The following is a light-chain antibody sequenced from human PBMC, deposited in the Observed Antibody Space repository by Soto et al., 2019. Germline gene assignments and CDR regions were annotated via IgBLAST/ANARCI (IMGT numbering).Light chain of an antibody. CDR3: QQSSSSPIT. CDR1: QIVSSNY. J-gene: IGKJ5*01. V-gene: IGKV3-20*01. Sequence: EIVFTQCPGTLSLSPGERSTLSCMASQIVSSNYLAWYQQKPGQAPRLLIYGASSRATGITDRFSGSGSGTDFTLTISRLEAEDFAVYYCQQSSSSPITVGQGTRLEIK. CDR2: GAS.